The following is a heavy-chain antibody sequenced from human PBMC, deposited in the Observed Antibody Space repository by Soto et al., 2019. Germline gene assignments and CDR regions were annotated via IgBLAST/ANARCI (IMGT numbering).Heavy chain of an antibody. CDR2: INPSGGST. Sequence: GASVKVSCKASGYTFTSYYMHWGRQAPGQGLEWMGIINPSGGSTSYAQKFQGRVTMTRDTSTSTVYMELSSLRSEDTAVYYCARDPSITGTPPYYYGMDVWGQGTTVTVSS. J-gene: IGHJ6*02. D-gene: IGHD1-20*01. CDR1: GYTFTSYY. CDR3: ARDPSITGTPPYYYGMDV. V-gene: IGHV1-46*01.